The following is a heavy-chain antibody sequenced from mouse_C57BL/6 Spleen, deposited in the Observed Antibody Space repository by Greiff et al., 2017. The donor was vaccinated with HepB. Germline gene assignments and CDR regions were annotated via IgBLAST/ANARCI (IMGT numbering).Heavy chain of an antibody. CDR3: ARYYDGYYQAWFAY. Sequence: EVQRVESGGDLVKPGGSLKLSCAASGFTFSSYGMSWVRQTPDKRLEWVATISSGGSYTYYPDSVKGRFTISRDNAKNTLYLQMSSLKSEDTAMYYCARYYDGYYQAWFAYWGQGTLVTVSA. D-gene: IGHD2-3*01. CDR2: ISSGGSYT. J-gene: IGHJ3*01. CDR1: GFTFSSYG. V-gene: IGHV5-6*01.